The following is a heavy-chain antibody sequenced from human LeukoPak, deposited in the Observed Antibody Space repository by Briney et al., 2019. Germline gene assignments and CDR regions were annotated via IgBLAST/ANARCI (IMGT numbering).Heavy chain of an antibody. J-gene: IGHJ4*02. CDR1: GGSISSGDYY. CDR2: IYYSGST. Sequence: PSETLSLTCTVSGGSISSGDYYWSWIRQPPGKGLEWIGYIYYSGSTNYNPSLKSRVTISVDTSKNQFSLKLSSVTAADTAVYYCARLIMITFGGGTYFDYWGQGTLVTVSS. V-gene: IGHV4-61*08. CDR3: ARLIMITFGGGTYFDY. D-gene: IGHD3-16*01.